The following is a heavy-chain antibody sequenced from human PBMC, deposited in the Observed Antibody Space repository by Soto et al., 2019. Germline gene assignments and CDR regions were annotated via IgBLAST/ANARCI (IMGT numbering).Heavy chain of an antibody. CDR3: AKNGDFWSWGMDV. CDR1: GFTFSTYA. CDR2: ISNSGDGT. D-gene: IGHD3-3*01. J-gene: IGHJ6*02. V-gene: IGHV3-23*01. Sequence: GGSLRLSCAASGFTFSTYAMTWVRQAPGKGLEWFSLISNSGDGTYYADSVKGRFTISRDNSQRTLNLQMNSLRAEDTAVYYCAKNGDFWSWGMDVWGQGTTVTVSS.